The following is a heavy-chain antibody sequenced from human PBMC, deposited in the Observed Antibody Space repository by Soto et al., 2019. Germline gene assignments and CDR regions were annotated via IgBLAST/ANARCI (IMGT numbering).Heavy chain of an antibody. CDR3: AKDMYYDSSGYSDY. J-gene: IGHJ4*02. D-gene: IGHD3-22*01. CDR1: GFTFSSYG. Sequence: GGSLRLSCAASGFTFSSYGMHWVRQAPGKGLEWVAVISYDGSNKYYADSVKGRFTISRDNSKNTLYLQMNSLRAEDTAVYYCAKDMYYDSSGYSDYWGQGTLVTVSS. V-gene: IGHV3-30*18. CDR2: ISYDGSNK.